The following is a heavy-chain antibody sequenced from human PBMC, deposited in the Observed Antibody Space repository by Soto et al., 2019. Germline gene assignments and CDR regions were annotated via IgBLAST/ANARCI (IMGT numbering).Heavy chain of an antibody. J-gene: IGHJ5*02. D-gene: IGHD2-15*01. V-gene: IGHV1-18*01. Sequence: QVQLVQSGAEVKKPGASVKVSCKASGYTFTTHGISWVRQVPGQGIEWLGWVIGDNGHTNYAQSLQGRVTMTTDTSTTTAYLELRSLRSDDTAVYYCARVLGYCRNGTCYREWFDPWGQGTLVTVSS. CDR1: GYTFTTHG. CDR2: VIGDNGHT. CDR3: ARVLGYCRNGTCYREWFDP.